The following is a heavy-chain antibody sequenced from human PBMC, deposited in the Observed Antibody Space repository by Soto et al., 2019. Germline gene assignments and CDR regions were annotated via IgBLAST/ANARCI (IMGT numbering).Heavy chain of an antibody. D-gene: IGHD2-15*01. Sequence: SGPTLVNPTQTLTLTCTFSGFSLSTSGVGVGWIRRPPGKALEWLALIYWNDDKRYSPSLKSRLTITKDTFKNQVVLTMTNMDPVDTATSYCARMPRGGGYCSGGSCPQDAFHIWGQGTMVTVSS. CDR3: ARMPRGGGYCSGGSCPQDAFHI. CDR2: IYWNDDK. CDR1: GFSLSTSGVG. J-gene: IGHJ3*02. V-gene: IGHV2-5*01.